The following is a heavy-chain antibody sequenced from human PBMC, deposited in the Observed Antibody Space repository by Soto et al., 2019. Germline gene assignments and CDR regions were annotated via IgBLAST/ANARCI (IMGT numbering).Heavy chain of an antibody. V-gene: IGHV4-4*02. J-gene: IGHJ4*02. CDR3: AAGDGRSAAHS. D-gene: IGHD2-21*01. CDR2: VFLTGTT. Sequence: QVQLQESGPGLVKPSGTLSLTCAVSGDSVSSPYYWCWVRQPPGKGLEWIGEVFLTGTTSYNPTRTSGVTIPSHESSHPLSLDRSSLGAADRAGYSCAAGDGRSAAHSWCSGTL. CDR1: GDSVSSPYY.